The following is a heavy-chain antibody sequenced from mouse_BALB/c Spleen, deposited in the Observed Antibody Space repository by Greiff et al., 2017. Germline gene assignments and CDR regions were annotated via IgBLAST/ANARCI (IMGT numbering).Heavy chain of an antibody. D-gene: IGHD2-14*01. CDR2: ISDGGSYT. CDR1: GFTFSDYY. V-gene: IGHV5-4*02. CDR3: ARGVRHAMDY. J-gene: IGHJ4*01. Sequence: DVHLVESGGGLVKPGGSLKLSCAASGFTFSDYYMYWVRQTPEKRLEWVATISDGGSYTYYPDSVKGRFTISRDNAKNNLYLQMSSLKSEDTAMYYCARGVRHAMDYWGQGTSVTVSS.